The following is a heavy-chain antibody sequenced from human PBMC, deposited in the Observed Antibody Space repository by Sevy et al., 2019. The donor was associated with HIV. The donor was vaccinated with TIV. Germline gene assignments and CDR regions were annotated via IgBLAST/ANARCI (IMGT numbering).Heavy chain of an antibody. CDR3: ARGHGLVPAAIYPNYGMDV. D-gene: IGHD2-2*01. CDR2: ITTYNGKT. V-gene: IGHV1-18*01. J-gene: IGHJ6*02. Sequence: ASVKVSCKASGYTFTNYGITWVRQAPGQGLEWMGWITTYNGKTHYVEKLQGRVTMTTDTSTSTAYMELRSLRSDDTAVYYCARGHGLVPAAIYPNYGMDVWGQGTTVTVSS. CDR1: GYTFTNYG.